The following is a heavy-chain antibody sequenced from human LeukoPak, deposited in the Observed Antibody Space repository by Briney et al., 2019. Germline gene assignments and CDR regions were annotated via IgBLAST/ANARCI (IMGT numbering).Heavy chain of an antibody. Sequence: SETLSLTCTVSGGSISNYYWSWIRKPPGKGLEWIGYVDDTGSTNYNPSLKTRVSISEDTTNNQFSLNLSSATAADTAVYYCARHLKIVVSGTVAFDIWGQGTMVTVSS. V-gene: IGHV4-59*08. CDR2: VDDTGST. J-gene: IGHJ3*02. D-gene: IGHD3-22*01. CDR1: GGSISNYY. CDR3: ARHLKIVVSGTVAFDI.